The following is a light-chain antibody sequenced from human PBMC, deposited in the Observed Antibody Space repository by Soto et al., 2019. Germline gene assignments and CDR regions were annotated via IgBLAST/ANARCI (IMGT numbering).Light chain of an antibody. CDR3: GAWETSLSVYV. Sequence: QSVLTQPPSVSAAPGQEVTIYCSGSSSNIAANSVSWYQHLPGTAPKLLIYDTDRRPSGIPARFSGSKSGTSATLGITGLQTGDEADYYCGAWETSLSVYVFGSGTKLTVL. CDR1: SSNIAANS. CDR2: DTD. J-gene: IGLJ1*01. V-gene: IGLV1-51*01.